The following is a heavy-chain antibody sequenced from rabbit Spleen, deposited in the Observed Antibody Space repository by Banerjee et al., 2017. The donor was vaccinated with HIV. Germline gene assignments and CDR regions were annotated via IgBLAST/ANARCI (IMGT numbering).Heavy chain of an antibody. CDR3: AREHYIYDYPGDAGTTDFSL. CDR1: GFSFSSSYY. D-gene: IGHD6-1*01. Sequence: QEQLVESGGDLVKPGTSLTLTCTASGFSFSSSYYMCWVRQAPGKGLEWIACINSGSSGYTYYASWAKGRFTISKTSSTTVTLQMTSLTAADTATYFCAREHYIYDYPGDAGTTDFSLWGPGTLVTVS. V-gene: IGHV1S45*01. J-gene: IGHJ4*01. CDR2: INSGSSGYT.